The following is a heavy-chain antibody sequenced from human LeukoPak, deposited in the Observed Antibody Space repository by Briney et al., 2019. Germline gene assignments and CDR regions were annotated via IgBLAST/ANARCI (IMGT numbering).Heavy chain of an antibody. J-gene: IGHJ4*02. CDR1: GDSISGFY. V-gene: IGHV4-4*07. D-gene: IGHD2-2*01. CDR2: IYTSGST. CDR3: ARDVVAVRGSFDY. Sequence: SETLSLTCTVSGDSISGFYWSWIRQAAGKGLEWIGHIYTSGSTNYNPSLKSRVTMSVDMSKNQFSLKLRSVTAADTAVYYCARDVVAVRGSFDYWGQGTLVTVSS.